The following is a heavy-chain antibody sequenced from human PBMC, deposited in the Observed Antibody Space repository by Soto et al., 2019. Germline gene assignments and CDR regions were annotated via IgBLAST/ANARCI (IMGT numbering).Heavy chain of an antibody. Sequence: ASVKVSCKASGYTFTSCGISWVRQAPGQGLEWMGWISAYNGNTNYAQKLQGRVTMTTDTSTSTAYMELRSLRSDDTAVYYCARDRIRGKDPVNNYWGQGTLVTVSS. CDR1: GYTFTSCG. V-gene: IGHV1-18*01. CDR3: ARDRIRGKDPVNNY. J-gene: IGHJ4*02. CDR2: ISAYNGNT. D-gene: IGHD4-17*01.